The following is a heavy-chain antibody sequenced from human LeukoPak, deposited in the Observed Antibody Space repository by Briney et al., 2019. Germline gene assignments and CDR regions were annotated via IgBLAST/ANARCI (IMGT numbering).Heavy chain of an antibody. V-gene: IGHV4-59*01. CDR3: ARFGDTAMVTSV. D-gene: IGHD5-18*01. J-gene: IGHJ4*02. CDR1: GGSISSYY. Sequence: PSETLSLTCTVSGGSISSYYWSWIRQPPGKGLEWIANIYYSGSTNYNPSLKSRVTISVDTSKNQFSLKLSSVTAADTAVYYCARFGDTAMVTSVWGQGTLVTVSS. CDR2: IYYSGST.